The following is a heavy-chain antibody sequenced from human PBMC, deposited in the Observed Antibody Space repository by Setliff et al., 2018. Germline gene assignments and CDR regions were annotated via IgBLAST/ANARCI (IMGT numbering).Heavy chain of an antibody. Sequence: GGSLRLSCAASGITFSSYWMSWVRQAPGKGLEWVANIKQDGSEKYYVDSVKGRFTISRDNAKNSLYLQMDSLRAEDTAVYYCARNWVTAQHYYYGMDVWGQGTTVTVS. J-gene: IGHJ6*02. V-gene: IGHV3-7*01. D-gene: IGHD2-21*02. CDR1: GITFSSYW. CDR2: IKQDGSEK. CDR3: ARNWVTAQHYYYGMDV.